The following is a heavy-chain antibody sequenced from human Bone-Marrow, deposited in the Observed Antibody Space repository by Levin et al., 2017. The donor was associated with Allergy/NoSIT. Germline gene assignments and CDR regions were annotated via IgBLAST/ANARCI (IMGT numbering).Heavy chain of an antibody. CDR1: GLPFSQTW. CDR2: LKSKTNGGTA. J-gene: IGHJ4*02. D-gene: IGHD1-1*01. Sequence: KAGGSLRLSCVASGLPFSQTWMTWVRQAPGKGLEWVGRLKSKTNGGTADYAAPVKGRFTITRDDSKNTVYLQVNRLTLEDTAMYFCSTVSGPPVNWALWDWGRGTLVTVSS. CDR3: STVSGPPVNWALWD. V-gene: IGHV3-15*01.